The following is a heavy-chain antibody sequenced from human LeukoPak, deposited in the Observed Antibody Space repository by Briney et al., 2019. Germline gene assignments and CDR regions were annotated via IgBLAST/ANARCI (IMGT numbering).Heavy chain of an antibody. Sequence: ASVKVSCKASGYTFTGYYMHWVRQAPGQGLEWMGWINPNSGGTNYAQKFQGRVTMTRDTSISTAYMELSRLRSDDMAVYYCARTPVGGSSWYATSFDYWGQGTLVTVSS. D-gene: IGHD6-13*01. CDR1: GYTFTGYY. CDR2: INPNSGGT. J-gene: IGHJ4*02. V-gene: IGHV1-2*02. CDR3: ARTPVGGSSWYATSFDY.